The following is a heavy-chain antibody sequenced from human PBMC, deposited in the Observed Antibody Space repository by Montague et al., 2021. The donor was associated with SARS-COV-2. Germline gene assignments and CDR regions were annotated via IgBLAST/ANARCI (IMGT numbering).Heavy chain of an antibody. V-gene: IGHV4-34*01. D-gene: IGHD4-23*01. CDR2: INHGGTT. J-gene: IGHJ4*02. CDR3: ARWDPQTLTLIGLRGKSASDY. CDR1: GGSFSGYY. Sequence: SETLSLTCAVYGGSFSGYYWTWIRQSPGKGLEWIAEINHGGTTNYSFNPSLRSRVTISVDTSKSQFSLKLNSVTAADTGVYYCARWDPQTLTLIGLRGKSASDYWSQGTLVTVSS.